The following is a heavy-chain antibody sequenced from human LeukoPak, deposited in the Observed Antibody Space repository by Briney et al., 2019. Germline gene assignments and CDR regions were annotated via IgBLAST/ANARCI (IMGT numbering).Heavy chain of an antibody. CDR3: AKPYYDFWSGYYTF. V-gene: IGHV3-7*01. J-gene: IGHJ4*02. CDR2: INQDGSEY. CDR1: GFIFSSSW. Sequence: GGSLRLSCGISGFIFSSSWMNWVRQAPGKGLEWVANINQDGSEYYYVDSVKGRFTISRDNSKNTLYLQMNSLRAEDTAVYYCAKPYYDFWSGYYTFWGQGTLVTVSS. D-gene: IGHD3-3*01.